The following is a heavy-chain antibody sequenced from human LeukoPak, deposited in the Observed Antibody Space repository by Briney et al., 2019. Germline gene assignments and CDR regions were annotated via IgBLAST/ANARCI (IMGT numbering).Heavy chain of an antibody. CDR2: IYYSGST. D-gene: IGHD3-3*01. J-gene: IGHJ6*03. Sequence: SETLSLTCTVSGGSISSSSYYWGWIRQPPGQGLEWIGSIYYSGSTYYNPSLKSRVTISVDTSKNQFSLKLSSVTAADTAVYYCARGAYHDFWSGSWRSYYYMDVWGKGTTVTVSS. CDR3: ARGAYHDFWSGSWRSYYYMDV. CDR1: GGSISSSSYY. V-gene: IGHV4-39*07.